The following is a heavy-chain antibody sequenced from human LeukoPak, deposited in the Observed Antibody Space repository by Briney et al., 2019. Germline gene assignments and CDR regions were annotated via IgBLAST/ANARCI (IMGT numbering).Heavy chain of an antibody. CDR3: ARSRGYNYGYWGYFDY. Sequence: ASVKVSCKASGYTFTSYYMHWVRQAPGQGLEWMGIINPSGGSTSYAQKFQGRVTMTRDTSTSTVYMELSSLRSEDTAVYYCARSRGYNYGYWGYFDYWGQGALVTVSS. CDR2: INPSGGST. J-gene: IGHJ4*02. D-gene: IGHD5-18*01. CDR1: GYTFTSYY. V-gene: IGHV1-46*01.